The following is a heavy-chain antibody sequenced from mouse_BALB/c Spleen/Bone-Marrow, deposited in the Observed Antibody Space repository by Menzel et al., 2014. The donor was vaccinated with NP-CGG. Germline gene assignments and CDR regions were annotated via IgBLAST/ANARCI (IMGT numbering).Heavy chain of an antibody. CDR1: GFTFSTYA. CDR3: ARDGYGSSD. J-gene: IGHJ3*01. V-gene: IGHV5-9-4*01. D-gene: IGHD1-1*01. CDR2: ISSGGSYT. Sequence: EVMLVESGGVLVKPGGSLKLSCAASGFTFSTYAVSWVRQSPEKRLEWVAEISSGGSYTYYPDTVTGRFTISRDNAKNTLYLEMSSLRSEDTAMYYCARDGYGSSDWGQGTLVTVSA.